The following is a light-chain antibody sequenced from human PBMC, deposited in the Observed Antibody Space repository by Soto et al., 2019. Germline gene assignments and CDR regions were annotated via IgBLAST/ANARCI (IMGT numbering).Light chain of an antibody. J-gene: IGKJ1*01. CDR3: QQYGSSQWT. Sequence: EIVLTQSPGTLSLSPGERATLSCRASQSVSSSYLAWYQQKPGQAPRLLIYGASSSATGIPDRFSGSGSGTDFTLTIRRLEPEDFAVYYCQQYGSSQWTFGQGTKVEIK. V-gene: IGKV3-20*01. CDR2: GAS. CDR1: QSVSSSY.